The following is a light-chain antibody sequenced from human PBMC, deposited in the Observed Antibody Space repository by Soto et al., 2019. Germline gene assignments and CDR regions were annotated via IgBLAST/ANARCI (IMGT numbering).Light chain of an antibody. J-gene: IGLJ7*01. CDR3: ATWDDSLNAAV. Sequence: QSALTQPPSLSGTPGQRVTISCSGSTSNIAGNTVNWYQHLPETAPKLLIYIDDQRPSGVPDRFSGSKSGTSASLAISGLQSEDEADYYCATWDDSLNAAVFGGGTQLTVL. CDR1: TSNIAGNT. V-gene: IGLV1-44*01. CDR2: IDD.